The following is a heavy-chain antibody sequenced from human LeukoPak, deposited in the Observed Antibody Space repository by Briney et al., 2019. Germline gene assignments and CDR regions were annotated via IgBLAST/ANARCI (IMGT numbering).Heavy chain of an antibody. CDR2: INHSGST. CDR1: GGSFSGYY. D-gene: IGHD3-3*01. J-gene: IGHJ4*02. Sequence: PSETLSLTCAVYGGSFSGYYWSWIRQPPGKGLEWIGEINHSGSTNYNPSLKSRVTISVDTSKNQFSLKLSSVTAADTAVYYCARLGPGFLEWLLSFDYWGQGTLVTVSS. V-gene: IGHV4-34*01. CDR3: ARLGPGFLEWLLSFDY.